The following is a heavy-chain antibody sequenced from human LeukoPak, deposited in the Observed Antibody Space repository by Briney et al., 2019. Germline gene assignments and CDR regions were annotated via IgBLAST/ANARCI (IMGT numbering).Heavy chain of an antibody. V-gene: IGHV3-23*01. CDR3: AKSHYYGSGSIDY. J-gene: IGHJ4*02. CDR1: GFPFSSHA. D-gene: IGHD3-10*01. Sequence: GAPRLPCATSGFPFSSHAISLVRQAPGKGLAWISTVSASGDSTSYADSVKGRFTISRDNSKNALYLQVNSLRADDAALYYCAKSHYYGSGSIDYWGQGTLVTVSS. CDR2: VSASGDST.